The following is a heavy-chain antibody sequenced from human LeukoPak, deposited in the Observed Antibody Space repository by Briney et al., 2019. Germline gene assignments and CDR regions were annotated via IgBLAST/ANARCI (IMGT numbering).Heavy chain of an antibody. CDR3: ARLVGGQGARDYVDY. CDR2: IYHSGST. CDR1: GGSISGGGYS. Sequence: PSETLSLTCAVPGGSISGGGYSWSWIRQPPGKGLEWIGYIYHSGSTYYNPSLKSRVTISVDRSKNQFSLKLSSVTAAATAVYFYARLVGGQGARDYVDYWGQGTLVTVSS. D-gene: IGHD3-16*01. V-gene: IGHV4-30-2*01. J-gene: IGHJ4*02.